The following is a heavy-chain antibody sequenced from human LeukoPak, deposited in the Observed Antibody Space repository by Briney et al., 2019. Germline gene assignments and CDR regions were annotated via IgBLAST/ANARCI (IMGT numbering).Heavy chain of an antibody. V-gene: IGHV1-8*01. Sequence: GASVKVSCKASGYTFTSYDINWVRQATGQGLEWMGWMNPNSGNTGYAQKFQGRVTMTRNTSISTAYMELSSLRSEDTAVYYCARGLRALTGYLYYYMDVWDKGTTVTISS. J-gene: IGHJ6*03. D-gene: IGHD3-9*01. CDR1: GYTFTSYD. CDR2: MNPNSGNT. CDR3: ARGLRALTGYLYYYMDV.